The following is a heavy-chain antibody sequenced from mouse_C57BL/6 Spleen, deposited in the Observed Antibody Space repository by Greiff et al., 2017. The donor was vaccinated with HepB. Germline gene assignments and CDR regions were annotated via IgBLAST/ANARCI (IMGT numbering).Heavy chain of an antibody. V-gene: IGHV5-4*03. CDR2: ISDGGSYT. Sequence: EVMLVESGGGLVKPGGSLKLSCAASGFTFSSYAMSWVRQTPEKRLEWVATISDGGSYTYYPDNVKGRFTISRDNAKNNLYLQMSHLKSEDTAMYYCARSGEGDAMDYWGQGTSVTVSS. CDR1: GFTFSSYA. J-gene: IGHJ4*01. CDR3: ARSGEGDAMDY.